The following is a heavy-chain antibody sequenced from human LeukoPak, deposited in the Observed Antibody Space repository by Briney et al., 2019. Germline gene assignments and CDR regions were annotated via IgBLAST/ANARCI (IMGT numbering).Heavy chain of an antibody. D-gene: IGHD3-22*01. Sequence: PSETLSLTCTVSGGSISSYYWSWIRQPPGKGLEWIGYIYDSGSTNYNPSLESRVAISVDTSKNQFSLWLSSVTAADTAVYYCARDGVASSGYYYFDYWGQGTLVTVSS. J-gene: IGHJ4*02. CDR3: ARDGVASSGYYYFDY. V-gene: IGHV4-59*01. CDR1: GGSISSYY. CDR2: IYDSGST.